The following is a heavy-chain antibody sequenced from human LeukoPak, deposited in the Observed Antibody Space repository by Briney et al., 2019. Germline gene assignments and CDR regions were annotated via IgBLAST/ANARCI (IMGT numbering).Heavy chain of an antibody. J-gene: IGHJ3*02. CDR3: ARDRSLSGTRDAFDI. CDR1: GFTVRRNY. Sequence: GGSLRLSXAASGFTVRRNYMSWVRQVPGKGLEWVSVIYTGGSTYYADSVEGRFTISRDNSKNTVYLQINSLRTEDTAIYYCARDRSLSGTRDAFDIWGQGTMVTVSS. V-gene: IGHV3-66*02. D-gene: IGHD3-22*01. CDR2: IYTGGST.